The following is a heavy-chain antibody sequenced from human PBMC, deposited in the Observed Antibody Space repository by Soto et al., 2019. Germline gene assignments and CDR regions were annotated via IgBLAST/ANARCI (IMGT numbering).Heavy chain of an antibody. CDR3: AKGLEQQLNYYYGMDV. CDR1: GFTFSSYA. Sequence: PGGSLRLSCAASGFTFSSYAMSWVRQAPGKGLEWVSAISGSGGSTYYADSVKGRFTISRDNSKNTLYLQMNSLRAEDTAVYYCAKGLEQQLNYYYGMDVWGQGTTVTAP. CDR2: ISGSGGST. V-gene: IGHV3-23*01. J-gene: IGHJ6*02. D-gene: IGHD6-13*01.